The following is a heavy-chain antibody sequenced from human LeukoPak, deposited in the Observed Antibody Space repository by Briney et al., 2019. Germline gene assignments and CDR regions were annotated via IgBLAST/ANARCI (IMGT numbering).Heavy chain of an antibody. CDR2: IYPGDSDT. CDR1: GYSFTSYW. Sequence: GESLKISCKGSGYSFTSYWIGWVRQMPGKGLEWMGIIYPGDSDTRYSPSFQGQVTISADKSISTAYLQWSSLKASDTAMYYCARRKHGSSPDYYYYMTSGAKGPRSPSP. V-gene: IGHV5-51*01. D-gene: IGHD6-6*01. CDR3: ARRKHGSSPDYYYYMTS. J-gene: IGHJ6*03.